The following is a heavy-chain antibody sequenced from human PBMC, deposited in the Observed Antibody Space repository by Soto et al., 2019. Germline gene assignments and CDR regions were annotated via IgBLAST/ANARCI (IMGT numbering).Heavy chain of an antibody. V-gene: IGHV3-30-3*01. D-gene: IGHD6-6*01. CDR2: ISYDGSNK. CDR3: ARARYSSSPSAKYGMDV. CDR1: GFTFSSYA. Sequence: HPGGSLRLSCAASGFTFSSYAMHWVRQAPGKGLEWVAVISYDGSNKYYADSVKGRFTISRDNSKNTLYLQMNSLRAEDTAVYYCARARYSSSPSAKYGMDVWGQGTTVTVSS. J-gene: IGHJ6*02.